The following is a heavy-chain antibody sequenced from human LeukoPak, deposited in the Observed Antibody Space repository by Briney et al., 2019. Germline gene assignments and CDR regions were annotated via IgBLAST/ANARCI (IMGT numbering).Heavy chain of an antibody. D-gene: IGHD4-17*01. V-gene: IGHV4-59*12. Sequence: SETLSLTCTVSGGSISSYYWSWIRQPPGKGLEWIGYIYYSGSTNYNPSLKSRVTISVDTSKNQFSLKLSSVAAADTAVYYCASSTVTTFFVHHVYFDYWGQGTLVTVSS. CDR1: GGSISSYY. J-gene: IGHJ4*02. CDR2: IYYSGST. CDR3: ASSTVTTFFVHHVYFDY.